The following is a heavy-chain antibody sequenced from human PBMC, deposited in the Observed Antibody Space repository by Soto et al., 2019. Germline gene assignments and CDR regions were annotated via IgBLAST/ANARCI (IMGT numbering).Heavy chain of an antibody. J-gene: IGHJ1*01. Sequence: XGSLKLSCSASGFSLSSYAMHWVRQAPGKGLEWVAVISYGGSNKYFADSVKGRFTISRDNSKNTLYLQMNSLRTEDTAVYYCARGTPNWSYPHWGQGTLVTVSS. V-gene: IGHV3-30-3*01. CDR3: ARGTPNWSYPH. CDR1: GFSLSSYA. CDR2: ISYGGSNK. D-gene: IGHD1-7*01.